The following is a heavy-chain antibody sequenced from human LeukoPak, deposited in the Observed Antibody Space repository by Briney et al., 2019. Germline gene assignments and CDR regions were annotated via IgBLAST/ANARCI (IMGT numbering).Heavy chain of an antibody. CDR1: GYSFTNYW. CDR2: IYPGDSGT. J-gene: IGHJ5*01. CDR3: ARLPYCGGDCYPNWFDT. D-gene: IGHD2-21*02. Sequence: GESLKISCKGSGYSFTNYWIGCVRQMPGKGLELMGVIYPGDSGTRYSPSFQGQVTISADKSISSAYLQWSSLKASDIAMYYCARLPYCGGDCYPNWFDTWGQGTLVTVSS. V-gene: IGHV5-51*01.